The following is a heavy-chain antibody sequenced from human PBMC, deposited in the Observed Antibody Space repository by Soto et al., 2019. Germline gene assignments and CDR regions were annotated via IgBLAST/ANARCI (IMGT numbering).Heavy chain of an antibody. D-gene: IGHD3-10*01. V-gene: IGHV1-69*13. CDR2: TIPIYRTV. J-gene: IGHJ4*02. Sequence: SVKVSCKSSGGTLPNFAFSWVRQAPGQGLEWMGGTIPIYRTVHYAQKYEGRITITADESTNTAYMELYSLRYEDTAMYYCAGGTIGYLGGSDYFDYWGLGTLVTVSS. CDR1: GGTLPNFA. CDR3: AGGTIGYLGGSDYFDY.